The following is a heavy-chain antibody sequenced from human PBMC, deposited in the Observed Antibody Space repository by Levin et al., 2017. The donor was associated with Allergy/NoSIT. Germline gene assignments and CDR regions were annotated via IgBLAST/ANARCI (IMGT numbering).Heavy chain of an antibody. CDR2: INSDGGII. Sequence: QTGGSLRLSCAASGFTFSTNWMYWVRQAPGKGLVWVSRINSDGGIIDYADSVMGRFTISRDNARNTLFLQMNSLGVEDTAVYYCFSSIHTGYWGQGTQVTVSS. CDR3: FSSIHTGY. D-gene: IGHD6-13*01. J-gene: IGHJ4*02. V-gene: IGHV3-74*01. CDR1: GFTFSTNW.